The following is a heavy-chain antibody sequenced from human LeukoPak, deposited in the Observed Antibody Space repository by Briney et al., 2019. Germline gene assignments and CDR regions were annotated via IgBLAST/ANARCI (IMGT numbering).Heavy chain of an antibody. J-gene: IGHJ6*02. CDR3: ARVGSGYYHYGMDV. CDR1: GYTFTSYD. CDR2: MNPNSGNT. V-gene: IGHV1-8*01. Sequence: ASVKVSCKASGYTFTSYDINWVRQATGQGLEWMGWMNPNSGNTGYAQKFQGRVTMTRNTSISTAYMELSSLRSEDTAVYYCARVGSGYYHYGMDVWGQGTTVTVPS.